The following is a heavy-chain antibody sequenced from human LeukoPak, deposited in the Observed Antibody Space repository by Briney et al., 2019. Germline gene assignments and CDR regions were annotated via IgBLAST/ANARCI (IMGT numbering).Heavy chain of an antibody. CDR1: GFTFSSYW. CDR2: IKQDGSEK. J-gene: IGHJ4*02. V-gene: IGHV3-7*01. CDR3: ARGRRQWYYYGSGSRYYFDY. Sequence: GGSLRLSCAASGFTFSSYWMSWVRQAPGKGLEWVANIKQDGSEKYYVDSVKGRFTISRDNAKNSLCLQMNSLRAEDTAVYYCARGRRQWYYYGSGSRYYFDYWGQGTLVTVSS. D-gene: IGHD3-10*01.